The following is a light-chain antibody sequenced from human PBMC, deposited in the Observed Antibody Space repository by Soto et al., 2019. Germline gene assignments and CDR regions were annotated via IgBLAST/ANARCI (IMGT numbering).Light chain of an antibody. CDR1: KLGDRY. J-gene: IGLJ2*01. Sequence: SYELTQPPSVSVSPGQTASIACSGDKLGDRYACWYQQKPGQSPILVIYEDRKRPSGIPERFSGSNSGNTATLTISGTQAMDEADYYCQAWDSSADVVFGGGTKVTVL. CDR3: QAWDSSADVV. V-gene: IGLV3-1*01. CDR2: EDR.